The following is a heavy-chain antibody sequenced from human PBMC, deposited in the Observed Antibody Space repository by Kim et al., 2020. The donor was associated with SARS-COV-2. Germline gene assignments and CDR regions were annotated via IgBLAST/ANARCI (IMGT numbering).Heavy chain of an antibody. Sequence: GGSLRLSCAASGFTFSSHAMSWVRQAPGKGLEWVSVIYSGGSSTYYADSVKGRFTISRDNSKNTLYLQMNSLRAEDTAVYYCAKDLASVKNVGYYYYYGMDVWAKGPRSPSP. CDR2: IYSGGSST. J-gene: IGHJ6*02. CDR1: GFTFSSHA. V-gene: IGHV3-23*03. CDR3: AKDLASVKNVGYYYYYGMDV. D-gene: IGHD4-17*01.